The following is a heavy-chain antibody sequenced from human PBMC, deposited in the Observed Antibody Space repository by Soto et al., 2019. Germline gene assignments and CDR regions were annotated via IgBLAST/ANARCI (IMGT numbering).Heavy chain of an antibody. CDR3: ARTYCAADCPRRDFDY. D-gene: IGHD2-21*02. J-gene: IGHJ4*02. Sequence: EASVKVSCKASGYILSSYNMHWVRQAPGQGLEWMGIINPSGGRTSYAQKFQDRVTMTRDTSTNTVYMELSSLRSDDTAVYYCARTYCAADCPRRDFDYWGQGTLVTVSS. CDR2: INPSGGRT. V-gene: IGHV1-46*01. CDR1: GYILSSYN.